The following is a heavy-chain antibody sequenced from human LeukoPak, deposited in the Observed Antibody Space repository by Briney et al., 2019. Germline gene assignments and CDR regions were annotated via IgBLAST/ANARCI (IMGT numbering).Heavy chain of an antibody. J-gene: IGHJ4*02. CDR2: ISSLGSTI. CDR3: ARGEQEMATMSIDY. V-gene: IGHV3-48*01. CDR1: GFSFSTYS. Sequence: PGGSLRLSSAASGFSFSTYSMNWVRQAPGKGLEWVSYISSLGSTIYYADSVKGRFTISRDNAKNSLYLQMNSLRAEDTAVYYCARGEQEMATMSIDYWGQGTLVTVSS. D-gene: IGHD5-24*01.